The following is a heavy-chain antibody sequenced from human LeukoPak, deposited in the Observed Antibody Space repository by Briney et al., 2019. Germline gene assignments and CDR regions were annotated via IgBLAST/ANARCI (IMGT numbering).Heavy chain of an antibody. Sequence: GGSLRLSCAASGFTFSNYWMHWVRQAPGKGLVWVSRISGDGSSLTYADSVKGRFTISRDNSKNTLYLQMNSLRAEDTAVYYCARASGGYCSSTSCYTPYDYWGQGTLVTVSS. CDR1: GFTFSNYW. V-gene: IGHV3-74*01. CDR3: ARASGGYCSSTSCYTPYDY. D-gene: IGHD2-2*02. J-gene: IGHJ4*02. CDR2: ISGDGSSL.